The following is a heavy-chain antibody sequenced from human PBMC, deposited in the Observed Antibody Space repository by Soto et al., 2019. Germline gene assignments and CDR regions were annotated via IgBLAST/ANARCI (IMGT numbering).Heavy chain of an antibody. D-gene: IGHD3-10*01. Sequence: SQTLSLTCAISGDSVSSNSAGWNWIRQSPSRGLEWLGRTYYRSKWYIDYALSVKSRITINPDTSRNQFSLQLNSVTPEDAAVYYCAKAVGSGSYNFWGQGTLVTVSS. V-gene: IGHV6-1*01. CDR1: GDSVSSNSAG. J-gene: IGHJ4*02. CDR3: AKAVGSGSYNF. CDR2: TYYRSKWYI.